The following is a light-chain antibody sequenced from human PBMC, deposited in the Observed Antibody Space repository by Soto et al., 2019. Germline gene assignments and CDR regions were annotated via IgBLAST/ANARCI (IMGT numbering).Light chain of an antibody. Sequence: QSVLTQPASVSGSPGQSITISCTGTSSDIGNYDFVSWYQQVPGTAPKAMIYEVSSRPSGVSNRFSGSKSGNTASLTISGLQAEDEADYYCSSYTTNITPVVFGGGTKLTVL. J-gene: IGLJ2*01. CDR2: EVS. CDR1: SSDIGNYDF. CDR3: SSYTTNITPVV. V-gene: IGLV2-14*01.